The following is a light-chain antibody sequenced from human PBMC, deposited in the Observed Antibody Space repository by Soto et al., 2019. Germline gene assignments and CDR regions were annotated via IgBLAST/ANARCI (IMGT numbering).Light chain of an antibody. CDR2: DAS. CDR1: ESISYW. J-gene: IGKJ2*01. CDR3: QQYDSYSKT. Sequence: DIQLTQSPSTLTASVGDRVTIGCRASESISYWLAWYQQKPGKAPKLLIYDASSLRSGVPSRFSGSGSGTEFPLTISTLQPDYFATYYCQQYDSYSKTFGQGTQLEIK. V-gene: IGKV1-5*01.